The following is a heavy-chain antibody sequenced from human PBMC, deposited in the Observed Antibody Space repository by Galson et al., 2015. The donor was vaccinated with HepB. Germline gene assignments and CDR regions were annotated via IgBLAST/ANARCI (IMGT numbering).Heavy chain of an antibody. CDR3: ATRGPYSGSYFGAFDI. Sequence: SLRLSCAASGFTFSSYAMHWVRQAPGKGLEWVAVISYDGSNKYYADSVKGRFTISRDNAKNTLYLQMNSLRAEDTAVYYCATRGPYSGSYFGAFDIWGQGTMVTVSS. V-gene: IGHV3-30-3*01. CDR1: GFTFSSYA. D-gene: IGHD1-26*01. J-gene: IGHJ3*02. CDR2: ISYDGSNK.